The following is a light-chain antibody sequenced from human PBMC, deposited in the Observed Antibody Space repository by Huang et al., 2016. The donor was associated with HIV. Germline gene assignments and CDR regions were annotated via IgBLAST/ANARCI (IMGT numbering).Light chain of an antibody. V-gene: IGKV3D-15*01. CDR3: QHYNNWPPWT. CDR1: QSVSSN. Sequence: EIVMTQSPATLSVSPGERATLSCRASQSVSSNLAWYQQRPGQAPRLLIHGASTRATGIPARFSGTGFGTEFTLTISSLQSEDFAVYYCQHYNNWPPWTFGQGTKVEVK. CDR2: GAS. J-gene: IGKJ1*01.